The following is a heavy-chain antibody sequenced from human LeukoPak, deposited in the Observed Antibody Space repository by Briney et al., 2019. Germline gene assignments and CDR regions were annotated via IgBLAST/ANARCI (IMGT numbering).Heavy chain of an antibody. CDR1: GFTFRDYW. D-gene: IGHD6-25*01. J-gene: IGHJ4*02. CDR2: INGDETSR. Sequence: PGGSLRLSCTASGFTFRDYWMHWIRQTPREGLVWVSRINGDETSRAYADSVEGRFTISRDNAKNTLYLQIDSLRAEDTAVYYCAGGGQRDYWGQGTLVTVSS. V-gene: IGHV3-74*01. CDR3: AGGGQRDY.